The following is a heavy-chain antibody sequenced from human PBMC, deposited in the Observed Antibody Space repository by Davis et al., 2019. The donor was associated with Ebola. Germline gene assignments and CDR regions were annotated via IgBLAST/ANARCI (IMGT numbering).Heavy chain of an antibody. D-gene: IGHD2-2*01. CDR1: GDSISSSLYY. CDR2: IYYTGST. Sequence: MPSETLSLTCTVSGDSISSSLYYWGWIRQPPGKGLEWIGSIYYTGSTYYNPSLKSRVTISVDTSKNQFSLKLSSVTAADTAVYYCARGRYCSSTSCYLWFDPWGQGTLVTVSS. J-gene: IGHJ5*02. V-gene: IGHV4-39*01. CDR3: ARGRYCSSTSCYLWFDP.